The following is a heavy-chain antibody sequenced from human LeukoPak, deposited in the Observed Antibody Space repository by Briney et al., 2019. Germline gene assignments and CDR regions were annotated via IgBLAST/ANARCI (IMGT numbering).Heavy chain of an antibody. Sequence: GGSLRLSCAASGFTFSSYAMTWVRQAPGKGLEWVSAISGSADSTYHADSVKGRFTISRDNSRNTVYLQMNSLRVEDTAVYYCAKETYASGPYYFDYWGQGTLVTVSS. D-gene: IGHD3-10*01. V-gene: IGHV3-23*01. J-gene: IGHJ4*02. CDR2: ISGSADST. CDR3: AKETYASGPYYFDY. CDR1: GFTFSSYA.